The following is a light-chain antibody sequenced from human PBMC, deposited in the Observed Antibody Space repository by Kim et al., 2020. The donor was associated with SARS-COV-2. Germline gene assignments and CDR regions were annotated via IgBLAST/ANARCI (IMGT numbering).Light chain of an antibody. V-gene: IGKV1-16*01. Sequence: DIQMTQSLSSLSASVGDRVTISCRASQTIRNHLAWFQQKTGKAPKSLIFAASTLQSGVPSRFSGSGSGTDFTLTISSLQPADFATYYCKQYDSYPSTFVQGTRLEIK. CDR3: KQYDSYPST. CDR2: AAS. CDR1: QTIRNH. J-gene: IGKJ5*01.